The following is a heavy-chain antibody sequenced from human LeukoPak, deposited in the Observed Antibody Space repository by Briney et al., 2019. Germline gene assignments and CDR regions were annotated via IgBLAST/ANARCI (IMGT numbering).Heavy chain of an antibody. D-gene: IGHD2-15*01. J-gene: IGHJ4*02. CDR3: ARYKEGGSNDH. CDR2: IKEDGREK. Sequence: GGSLRLSCAASGFTFSRHWMSWVRQAPGKGLEWVANIKEDGREKKYVDSVKDRFTISRDNSKNSVYLQMNGLRVEDTAIYYCARYKEGGSNDHWGQGTLVTVSA. CDR1: GFTFSRHW. V-gene: IGHV3-7*01.